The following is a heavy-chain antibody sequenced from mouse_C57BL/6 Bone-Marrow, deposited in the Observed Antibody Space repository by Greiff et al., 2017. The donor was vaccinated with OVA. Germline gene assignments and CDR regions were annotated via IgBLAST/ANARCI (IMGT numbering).Heavy chain of an antibody. D-gene: IGHD3-2*02. Sequence: VQLQQSGAELVKPGASVKISCKASGYAFSSYWMNWVKQRPGKGLEWIGQIYPGDGDTNYNGKFKGKATLTEDKSSSTAYTPLSSLTSDDSAVYFCARSRQLRLPWFAYWGQGTLVTVSA. CDR3: ARSRQLRLPWFAY. CDR2: IYPGDGDT. CDR1: GYAFSSYW. J-gene: IGHJ3*01. V-gene: IGHV1-80*01.